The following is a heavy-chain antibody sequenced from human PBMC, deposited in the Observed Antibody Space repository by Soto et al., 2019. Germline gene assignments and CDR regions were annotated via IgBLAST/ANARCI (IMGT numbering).Heavy chain of an antibody. J-gene: IGHJ4*02. CDR1: GFIFSSCG. CDR3: AKDRRSRGHYGYFDY. V-gene: IGHV3-23*01. CDR2: ISDRGANT. Sequence: EVQLLDSGGGLVQPGGSLRLACAASGFIFSSCGMSWVRQAPGKGLEWVASISDRGANTYYADSVKGRFTISRDNSKNTLHLQINSLRAEDTAVYFCAKDRRSRGHYGYFDYWGQGTLVTVSS. D-gene: IGHD4-17*01.